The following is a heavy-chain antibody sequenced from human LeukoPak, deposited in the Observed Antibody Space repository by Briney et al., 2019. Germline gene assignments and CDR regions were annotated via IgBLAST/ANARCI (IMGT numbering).Heavy chain of an antibody. Sequence: PGGSLRLSCAASGFTLSDYYMSWIRQAPGKGLEWVSYISSSGSSIYYADSVKGRFTISRDNAKNSLYLQMNSLRAEDTAVYYCARARIAGDYFDYWGQGTLVTVSS. CDR3: ARARIAGDYFDY. V-gene: IGHV3-11*01. D-gene: IGHD1-14*01. CDR2: ISSSGSSI. J-gene: IGHJ4*02. CDR1: GFTLSDYY.